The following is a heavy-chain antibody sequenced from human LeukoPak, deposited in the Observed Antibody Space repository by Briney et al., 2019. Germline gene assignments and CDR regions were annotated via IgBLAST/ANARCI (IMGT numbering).Heavy chain of an antibody. V-gene: IGHV5-51*01. D-gene: IGHD3-22*01. CDR2: IYPNNSDS. CDR1: GYAFTNYW. CDR3: ALSNEAFDSAGYFDY. J-gene: IGHJ4*02. Sequence: GASLKISCKGSGYAFTNYWVGWVRRMPGKGLEWMGTIYPNNSDSRYNPSFRGQVTISVDRSITTAYLLWKSLKASDTAIYYCALSNEAFDSAGYFDYWGQGTLVTVSS.